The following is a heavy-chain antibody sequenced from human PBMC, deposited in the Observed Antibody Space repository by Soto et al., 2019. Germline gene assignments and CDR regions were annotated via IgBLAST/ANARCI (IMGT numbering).Heavy chain of an antibody. D-gene: IGHD5-18*01. CDR2: IMPIFGTA. J-gene: IGHJ6*02. CDR1: GGTFSSCA. CDR3: AAALXYSYGVSWDYYYYGMDL. V-gene: IGHV1-69*06. Sequence: SVKVSCKASGGTFSSCAISWVRQAPGQGLERIGGIMPIFGTANYAQKFQARVTNTADKSTSTAYMELSSLRSEDTAVYYCAAALXYSYGVSWDYYYYGMDLWGQGTTVTVSS.